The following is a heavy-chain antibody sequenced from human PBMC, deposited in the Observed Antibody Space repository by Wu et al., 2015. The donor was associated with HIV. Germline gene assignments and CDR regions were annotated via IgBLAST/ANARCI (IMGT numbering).Heavy chain of an antibody. Sequence: QVQLVQSGAELKKPGSEVKVSCKASGGTFSSFAISWVRQAPGQGFEWVGGIIPLYDSAIYAPTLEGRVTITADESTSTSFLQVRSLRSDDTAVYYCARDPRGTAMVIYYYYGMDVWGQGTTVTVSS. V-gene: IGHV1-69*12. CDR2: IIPLYDSA. CDR3: ARDPRGTAMVIYYYYGMDV. CDR1: GGTFSSFA. D-gene: IGHD5-18*01. J-gene: IGHJ6*02.